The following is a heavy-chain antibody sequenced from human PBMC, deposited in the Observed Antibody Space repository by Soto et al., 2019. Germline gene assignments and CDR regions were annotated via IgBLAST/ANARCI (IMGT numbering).Heavy chain of an antibody. V-gene: IGHV5-51*01. J-gene: IGHJ6*02. Sequence: PGESLKISCKGSGYSFTNYWIGWVRQMSGKGLEWMGITLPGNSETRYSPSFQGHVTISADRSISTVYLQWNSLKASDTALYYCARSRYYDTTGYYPFYYYYYGMDVWGQGTTVTVSS. CDR1: GYSFTNYW. CDR2: TLPGNSET. D-gene: IGHD3-22*01. CDR3: ARSRYYDTTGYYPFYYYYYGMDV.